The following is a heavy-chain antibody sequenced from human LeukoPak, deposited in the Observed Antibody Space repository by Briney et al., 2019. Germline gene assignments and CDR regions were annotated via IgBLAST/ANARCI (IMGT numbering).Heavy chain of an antibody. D-gene: IGHD6-19*01. V-gene: IGHV3-23*01. CDR1: EFTFSSHA. Sequence: GGSLRLSCVASEFTFSSHAMNWVRQAPGKGLEWVSSISGGGESTYYADSVKGRFTVSRDNSKNTLYLQINSLRGEDTALYYCAKDISSGWSLYGMDVWGQGTAVTVSS. J-gene: IGHJ6*02. CDR2: ISGGGEST. CDR3: AKDISSGWSLYGMDV.